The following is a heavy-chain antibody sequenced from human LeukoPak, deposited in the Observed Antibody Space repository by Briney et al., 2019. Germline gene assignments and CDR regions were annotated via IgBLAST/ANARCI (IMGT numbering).Heavy chain of an antibody. Sequence: GGSLRLSCAASGFTFSSYEMNWVRQAPGKGLEWVSYISSSGSTIYYADSVKGRFTISRDNAKNSLYLQMNSLRAEDTAVYYCARVAAAGPPPLTYYYYMDVWGKGTTVTVSS. J-gene: IGHJ6*03. D-gene: IGHD6-13*01. CDR2: ISSSGSTI. CDR3: ARVAAAGPPPLTYYYYMDV. V-gene: IGHV3-48*03. CDR1: GFTFSSYE.